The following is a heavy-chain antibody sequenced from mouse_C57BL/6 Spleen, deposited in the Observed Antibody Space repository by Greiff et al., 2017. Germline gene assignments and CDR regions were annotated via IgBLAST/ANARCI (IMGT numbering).Heavy chain of an antibody. CDR2: INPNNGGT. CDR1: GYTFTDYY. CDR3: ARKRGNVYYAMDY. V-gene: IGHV1-26*01. Sequence: EVQLQQSGPELVKPGASVKISCKASGYTFTDYYMNWVKQSHGKSLEWIGDINPNNGGTSYNQKFKGKATLTVDKSSSTAYMELRSLTSEDSAVYYCARKRGNVYYAMDYWGQGTSVTVSS. J-gene: IGHJ4*01. D-gene: IGHD2-1*01.